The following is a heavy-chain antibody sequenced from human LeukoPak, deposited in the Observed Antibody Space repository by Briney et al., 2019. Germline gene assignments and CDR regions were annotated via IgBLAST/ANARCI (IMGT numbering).Heavy chain of an antibody. CDR3: ATDPVVAGGVRYFDY. V-gene: IGHV3-30*04. Sequence: PGGSLRLSCAASGFTFSSYVIHWVRQAPGMGLEWVAVISSDESHKYYADSVRGRFTISRDNSKNTLYLQMNSLRPEDTAVYYCATDPVVAGGVRYFDYWGQGTLVTVSS. CDR2: ISSDESHK. D-gene: IGHD6-13*01. J-gene: IGHJ4*02. CDR1: GFTFSSYV.